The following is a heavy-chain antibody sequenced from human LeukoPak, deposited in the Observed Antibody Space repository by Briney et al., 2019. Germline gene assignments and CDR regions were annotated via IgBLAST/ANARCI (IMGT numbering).Heavy chain of an antibody. CDR3: ARGAYDFWSGYLTYYFDY. Sequence: PSETLSLTCTVSGGSISCYYWSWIRQPPGKGLEWIGYIYYSGSTNYNPSLKSRVTISVDTSKNQFSLKLSSVTAADTAVYYCARGAYDFWSGYLTYYFDYWGQGTLVTVSS. V-gene: IGHV4-59*01. J-gene: IGHJ4*02. CDR2: IYYSGST. D-gene: IGHD3-3*01. CDR1: GGSISCYY.